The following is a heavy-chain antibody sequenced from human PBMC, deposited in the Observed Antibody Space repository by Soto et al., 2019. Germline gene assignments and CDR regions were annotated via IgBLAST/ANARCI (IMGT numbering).Heavy chain of an antibody. CDR2: IFDSGSS. CDR3: ARGFPYCTSGTCHPLDDY. CDR1: GGSISSYF. V-gene: IGHV4-59*01. J-gene: IGHJ4*02. Sequence: SENPSLTCTVSGGSISSYFCGWIRQPPGKGLEWIGYIFDSGSSNYHPSLQSRVTISVDTSRNQFSLQLTSVTAADTAVYYCARGFPYCTSGTCHPLDDYWGQGTLVTGSS. D-gene: IGHD2-8*01.